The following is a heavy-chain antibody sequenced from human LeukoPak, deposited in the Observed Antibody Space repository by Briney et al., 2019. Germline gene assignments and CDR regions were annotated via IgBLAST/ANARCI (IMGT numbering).Heavy chain of an antibody. CDR1: GFTFTGYY. CDR3: VREGNELLSKNFDY. J-gene: IGHJ4*02. CDR2: INPHSGGT. D-gene: IGHD2-21*02. Sequence: GASVKVSCKASGFTFTGYYIHWVRQAPGQGLEWMGYINPHSGGTSSPQKFQGRVTMTTDTSISAAYMELSSLISDDTAMYYCVREGNELLSKNFDYWGQGTLVTVPS. V-gene: IGHV1-2*02.